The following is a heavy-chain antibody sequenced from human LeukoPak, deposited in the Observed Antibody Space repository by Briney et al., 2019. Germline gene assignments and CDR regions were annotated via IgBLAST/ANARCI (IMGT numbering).Heavy chain of an antibody. D-gene: IGHD1-14*01. Sequence: GGSLRLSCAASGFTFSSFAMIWARQTPGKGLQWVSAIGGDSAGKHYADSVKGRFSISRDNSKNTLYLQMNSLRAEDTAVYYCARDKTPGAFDIWGQGTMVTVSS. CDR1: GFTFSSFA. V-gene: IGHV3-23*01. CDR3: ARDKTPGAFDI. J-gene: IGHJ3*02. CDR2: IGGDSAGK.